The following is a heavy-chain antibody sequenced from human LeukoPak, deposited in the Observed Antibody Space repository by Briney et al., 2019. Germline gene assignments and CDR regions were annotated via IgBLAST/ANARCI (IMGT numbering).Heavy chain of an antibody. D-gene: IGHD1-26*01. J-gene: IGHJ4*02. CDR3: AKDINPSLGGGTEFDY. CDR1: GFTFDDYA. Sequence: GGSLRLSCAASGFTFDDYAMHWVRQAPGKGLEWVSGISWNSGSIGYADSVKGRFTISRDNAKNSLYLQMNSLRAEDTALYYCAKDINPSLGGGTEFDYWGQGTLVTVSS. V-gene: IGHV3-9*01. CDR2: ISWNSGSI.